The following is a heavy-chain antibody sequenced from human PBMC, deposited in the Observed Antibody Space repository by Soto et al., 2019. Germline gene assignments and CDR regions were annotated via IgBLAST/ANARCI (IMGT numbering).Heavy chain of an antibody. CDR2: ISAYNGNT. D-gene: IGHD3-22*01. J-gene: IGHJ2*01. CDR1: GYTFTSYG. Sequence: ASVKVSCKASGYTFTSYGISWVRQAPGQGLEWMGWISAYNGNTNYAQKLQGRVTMTTDTSTSTAYMELRSLRSDDTAVYYCARELRYYDSSRPNIRWYFDLWGSGTLVTVSS. CDR3: ARELRYYDSSRPNIRWYFDL. V-gene: IGHV1-18*04.